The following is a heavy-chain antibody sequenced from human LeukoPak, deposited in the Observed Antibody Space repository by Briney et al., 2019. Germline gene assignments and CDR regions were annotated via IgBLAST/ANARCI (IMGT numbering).Heavy chain of an antibody. CDR1: GGTFSSYA. D-gene: IGHD2-21*02. V-gene: IGHV1-69*05. J-gene: IGHJ4*02. CDR2: IIPIFGTA. Sequence: SVKVSCKASGGTFSSYAISWVRQAPGQGLEWMGGIIPIFGTANYAQKFQGRVTITTDESASTAYMELSSLRSEDTAVYYCARAYCGGDCYNPFDYWGQGTLVTVSS. CDR3: ARAYCGGDCYNPFDY.